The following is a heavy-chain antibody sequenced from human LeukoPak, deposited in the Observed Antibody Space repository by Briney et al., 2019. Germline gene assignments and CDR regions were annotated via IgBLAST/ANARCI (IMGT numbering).Heavy chain of an antibody. CDR1: GGTFSSYA. Sequence: SVKVSCKASGGTFSSYAISWVRQAPGQGLEWMGGIIPIFGTANYAQKFQGRVTITTDESTSTAYMELGSLRSEDTAVYYCARDGSGTGGYYYYYMDVWGKGTTVTVSS. CDR3: ARDGSGTGGYYYYYMDV. D-gene: IGHD1-7*01. J-gene: IGHJ6*03. V-gene: IGHV1-69*05. CDR2: IIPIFGTA.